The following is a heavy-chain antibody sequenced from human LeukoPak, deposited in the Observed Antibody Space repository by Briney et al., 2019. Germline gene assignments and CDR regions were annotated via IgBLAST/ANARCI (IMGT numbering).Heavy chain of an antibody. D-gene: IGHD3-22*01. CDR2: IIPILGIA. CDR1: GGTFSSYA. J-gene: IGHJ4*02. CDR3: ARDQSSMIADY. V-gene: IGHV1-69*04. Sequence: SVKVSCKASGGTFSSYAISWVRRAPGQGLEWMGRIIPILGIANYAQKFQGRVTITADKSTSTAYMELSSLRSEDTAVYYCARDQSSMIADYWGQGTLVTVSS.